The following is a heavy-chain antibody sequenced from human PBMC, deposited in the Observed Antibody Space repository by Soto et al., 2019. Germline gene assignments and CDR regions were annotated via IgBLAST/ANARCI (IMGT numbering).Heavy chain of an antibody. J-gene: IGHJ4*02. CDR2: ISAYNGNT. CDR3: ARESFDYGGLYYFDY. V-gene: IGHV1-18*01. D-gene: IGHD4-17*01. Sequence: QVQLVQSGAEVKKPGSSVKVSCKASGGTFSSYAISWVRQAPGQGLEWMGGISAYNGNTNYAQKLQGRVTMTTDTSTSTAYMELRSLRSDDTAVYYCARESFDYGGLYYFDYWGQGTLVTVSS. CDR1: GGTFSSYA.